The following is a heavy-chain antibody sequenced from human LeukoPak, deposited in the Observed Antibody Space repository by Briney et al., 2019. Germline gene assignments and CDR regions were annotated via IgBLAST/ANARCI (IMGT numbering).Heavy chain of an antibody. D-gene: IGHD2-2*01. CDR1: GGSFSGYY. CDR2: INHSGRT. V-gene: IGHV4-34*01. Sequence: SETLSLTCAVSGGSFSGYYWSWIRQPPGKGLEWIGDINHSGRTNDNTSLKSRVTMSIDTSKNQFSQNLTSVTAADTAVYYCARAGVVAYHLYYFHMDVWGKGTTVTVSS. CDR3: ARAGVVAYHLYYFHMDV. J-gene: IGHJ6*03.